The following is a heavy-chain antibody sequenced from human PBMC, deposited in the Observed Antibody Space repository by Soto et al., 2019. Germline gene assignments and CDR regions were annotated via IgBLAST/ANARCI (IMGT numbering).Heavy chain of an antibody. J-gene: IGHJ4*02. D-gene: IGHD3-16*01. V-gene: IGHV1-18*04. Sequence: QVQLVQSGAEVKKPGASVKGSCKASGYTFTSYGVSWVRQAPGQGREWMGWSSAYNGNTHDQQKLQGRVTMTTDTSTSQAYMELRSLRSDDTAVYYCARHDLVWGGDFDYWGQGTLVTVSS. CDR3: ARHDLVWGGDFDY. CDR1: GYTFTSYG. CDR2: SSAYNGNT.